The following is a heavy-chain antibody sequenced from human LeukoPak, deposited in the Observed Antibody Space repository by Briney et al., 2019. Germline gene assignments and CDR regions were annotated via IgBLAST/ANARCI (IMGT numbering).Heavy chain of an antibody. CDR3: ATQVDSGSYDGDWFDP. J-gene: IGHJ5*02. CDR2: MNPNSGNT. V-gene: IGHV1-8*01. D-gene: IGHD1-26*01. Sequence: GASVKVSCKASGYTFTSYDINWVRQATGQGLEWMGWMNPNSGNTGYAQKFQGRVTMTRNTSISTAYMELSSLRSEDTAVYYCATQVDSGSYDGDWFDPWGQGTLVTVSS. CDR1: GYTFTSYD.